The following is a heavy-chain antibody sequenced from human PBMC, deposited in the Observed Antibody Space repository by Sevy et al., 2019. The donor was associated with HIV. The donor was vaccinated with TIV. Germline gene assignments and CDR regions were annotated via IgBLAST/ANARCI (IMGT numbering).Heavy chain of an antibody. D-gene: IGHD3-10*01. CDR3: ARHSHGSGTYYVPFDS. J-gene: IGHJ4*02. V-gene: IGHV4-38-2*01. CDR2: VFHSGNT. CDR1: GYSITSGYL. Sequence: SETLSLTCAVSGYSITSGYLWGWIRQPPGKGLEWIGSVFHSGNTYYNPSINSRVIISVDTSKNQFSLKLNSVTAADTAVYYCARHSHGSGTYYVPFDSWGQGTLVTVSS.